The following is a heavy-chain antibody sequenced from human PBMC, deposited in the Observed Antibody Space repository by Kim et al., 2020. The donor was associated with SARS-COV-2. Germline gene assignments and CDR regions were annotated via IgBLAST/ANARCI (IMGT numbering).Heavy chain of an antibody. V-gene: IGHV3-48*03. Sequence: GGSLRLSCAASGFTFSSYEMNWVRQAPGKGLEWVSYISSSGSTIYYADSVKGRFTISRDNAKNSLYLQMNSLRAEDTAVYYCAREGRRDGYNYGAFDIWGQGTMVTVSS. CDR3: AREGRRDGYNYGAFDI. CDR1: GFTFSSYE. CDR2: ISSSGSTI. J-gene: IGHJ3*02. D-gene: IGHD5-12*01.